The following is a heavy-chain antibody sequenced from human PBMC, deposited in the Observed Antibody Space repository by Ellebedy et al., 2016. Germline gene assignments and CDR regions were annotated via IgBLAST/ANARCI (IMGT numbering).Heavy chain of an antibody. Sequence: SGPTLVKPTQTLTLTCSFSGFSLPTNQVVVGWVRQPPGKALEWLAFIYGNGDERYRPYLRNRLTIAKDTSKNEVVLTLSNVDPVDTATYYCAHRTTMTADDYWGQGTLVTVSS. CDR2: IYGNGDE. CDR3: AHRTTMTADDY. CDR1: GFSLPTNQVV. D-gene: IGHD4-17*01. J-gene: IGHJ4*02. V-gene: IGHV2-5*01.